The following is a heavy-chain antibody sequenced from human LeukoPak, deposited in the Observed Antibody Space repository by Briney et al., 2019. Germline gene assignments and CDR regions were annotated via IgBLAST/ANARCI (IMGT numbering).Heavy chain of an antibody. J-gene: IGHJ4*02. Sequence: GGSLRLSCATSRFTFSSYEMNWVRQAPGKGLEWVSYISSSGTTMYYADSVKGRFTISRDNASKSLYLQMNSLRAEDTAIYYCARAGEYCSSTSCYVAHYWGRGTLVTVSS. CDR3: ARAGEYCSSTSCYVAHY. V-gene: IGHV3-48*03. CDR1: RFTFSSYE. D-gene: IGHD2-2*01. CDR2: ISSSGTTM.